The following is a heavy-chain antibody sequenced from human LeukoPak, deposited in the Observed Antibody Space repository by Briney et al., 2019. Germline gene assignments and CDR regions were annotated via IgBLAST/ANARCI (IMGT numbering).Heavy chain of an antibody. D-gene: IGHD5-24*01. V-gene: IGHV1-46*01. CDR3: ARFPRMATIHYFDY. CDR1: GGTFSSYA. CDR2: INPSGGST. Sequence: ASVKVSCKASGGTFSSYAITWVRQAPGQGLEWMGIINPSGGSTSYAQKFQGRVTMTRDTSTSTVYMELSSLRSEDTAVYYCARFPRMATIHYFDYWGQGTLVTVSS. J-gene: IGHJ4*02.